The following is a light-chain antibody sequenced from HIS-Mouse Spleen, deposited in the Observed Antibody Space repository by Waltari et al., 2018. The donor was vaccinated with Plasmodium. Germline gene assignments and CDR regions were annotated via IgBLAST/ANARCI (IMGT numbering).Light chain of an antibody. Sequence: DIVKTQSPDSLAVSLGERATINCKYSQSVLYSSNNKNYLAWYQQKPGQPPKLLIYWASTRESGVPDRFSGSGSGTDFTLTISSLQAEDVAVYYCQQYYSTPYTFGQGTKLEIK. CDR3: QQYYSTPYT. V-gene: IGKV4-1*01. J-gene: IGKJ2*01. CDR1: QSVLYSSNNKNY. CDR2: WAS.